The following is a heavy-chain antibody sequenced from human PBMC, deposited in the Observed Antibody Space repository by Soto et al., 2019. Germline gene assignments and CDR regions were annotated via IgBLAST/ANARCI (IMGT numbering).Heavy chain of an antibody. CDR3: AREGGDLNWFDP. CDR2: ISSSSSTI. V-gene: IGHV3-48*01. D-gene: IGHD4-17*01. Sequence: EVQLVESGGGLVQPGGSPRLSCAASGFTFSSYSMNWVRQAPGKGLEWGSYISSSSSTIYYADSVKGRFTISRDNAKNSLYLQMNSLRAEDTAVYYCAREGGDLNWFDPWGQGTLVTVSS. CDR1: GFTFSSYS. J-gene: IGHJ5*02.